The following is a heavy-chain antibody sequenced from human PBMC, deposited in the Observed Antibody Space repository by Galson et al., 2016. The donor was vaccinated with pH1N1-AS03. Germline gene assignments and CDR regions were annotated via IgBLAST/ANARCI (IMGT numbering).Heavy chain of an antibody. D-gene: IGHD4-17*01. V-gene: IGHV2-70*01. J-gene: IGHJ5*01. Sequence: HALVKPTQTLTLTCTFSGFSLTTSGMCVTWIRQPPGKALEWLALIRWDDDKYYNTSLKTRLTISKDTSKNQVVLRMTNMDPVDTATYFCARFLYGDFVGYLDPWGQGTRVTVSS. CDR1: GFSLTTSGMC. CDR2: IRWDDDK. CDR3: ARFLYGDFVGYLDP.